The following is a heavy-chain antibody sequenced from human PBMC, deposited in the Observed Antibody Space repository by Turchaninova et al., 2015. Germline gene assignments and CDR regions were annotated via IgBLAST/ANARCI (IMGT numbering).Heavy chain of an antibody. CDR2: IYTSGST. J-gene: IGHJ3*02. CDR3: ARGAYYYDSGAFDI. V-gene: IGHV4-4*07. Sequence: QVQLQESGPGLVKPSETLSLTCTVSGGSLSRYCWSWLRQPAGKGREWIGRIYTSGSTNYNPSLQSRVTISVDNSKNQFSLKLGSVTAADTAVYYCARGAYYYDSGAFDIWGQGTMVTVSS. CDR1: GGSLSRYC. D-gene: IGHD3-22*01.